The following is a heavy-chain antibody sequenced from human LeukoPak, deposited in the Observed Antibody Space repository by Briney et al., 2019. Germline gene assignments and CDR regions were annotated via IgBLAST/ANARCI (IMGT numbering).Heavy chain of an antibody. CDR2: ISYDGSNK. V-gene: IGHV3-30-3*01. D-gene: IGHD1-26*01. CDR1: GFTFSTYA. CDR3: ASGWELLFYFDY. J-gene: IGHJ4*02. Sequence: GGSLRLSCAASGFTFSTYAMHWVRQAPGKGLEWVAVISYDGSNKYYADSVKGRFTISRDNSKNMLYLQMNSLRAEDTAVYYCASGWELLFYFDYWGQGTLVTVSS.